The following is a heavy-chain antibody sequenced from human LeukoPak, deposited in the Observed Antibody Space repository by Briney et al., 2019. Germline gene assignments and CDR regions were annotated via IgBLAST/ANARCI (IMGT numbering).Heavy chain of an antibody. Sequence: GGSLRLSCAASGFTFNTYAIHWVRQAPGKGLEWVAVIWYDGSNKYYADSVRGRFTISRDNSKNTLYLQMNSLRADDTAIYYCVRDPSCSGGGCYYYYGMDVWGQGTTVTVSS. J-gene: IGHJ6*02. CDR3: VRDPSCSGGGCYYYYGMDV. CDR1: GFTFNTYA. V-gene: IGHV3-33*01. CDR2: IWYDGSNK. D-gene: IGHD2-15*01.